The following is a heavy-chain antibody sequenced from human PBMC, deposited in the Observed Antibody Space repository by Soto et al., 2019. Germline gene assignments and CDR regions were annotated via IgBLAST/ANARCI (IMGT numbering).Heavy chain of an antibody. CDR2: ISWNSGSI. CDR1: GFTFDDYA. D-gene: IGHD5-12*01. CDR3: AKEDSGYPYYYYGMDV. V-gene: IGHV3-9*01. J-gene: IGHJ6*02. Sequence: PGGSLRLSCAASGFTFDDYAMHWVRQAPGKGLEWVSGISWNSGSIGYADSVKGRFTISRDNAKNSLYLQMNSLRAEDTALYYCAKEDSGYPYYYYGMDVWGQGTTVTVSS.